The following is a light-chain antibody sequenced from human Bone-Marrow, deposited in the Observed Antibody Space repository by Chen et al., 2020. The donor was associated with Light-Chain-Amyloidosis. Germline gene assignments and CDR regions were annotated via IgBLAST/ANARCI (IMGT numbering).Light chain of an antibody. Sequence: QTVVTQEPSVSVSPGGTFTLPCGLSSGTVSTSYYPSWYQQTPGQAPRTLISSTNTRSSGVPDRFSGSILGNKAALTITGAQADDESDYYCVLYMGSGIWVFGGGTKLTVL. CDR3: VLYMGSGIWV. CDR1: SGTVSTSYY. CDR2: STN. J-gene: IGLJ2*01. V-gene: IGLV8-61*01.